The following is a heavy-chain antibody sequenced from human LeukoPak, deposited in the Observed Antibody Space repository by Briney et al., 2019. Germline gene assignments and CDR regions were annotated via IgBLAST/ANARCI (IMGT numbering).Heavy chain of an antibody. CDR1: GGSLRDYY. J-gene: IGHJ4*02. CDR3: ARGPDTAMVPPYYFDY. CDR2: VNYSGRT. V-gene: IGHV4-34*01. Sequence: PSETLSLTCGVYGGSLRDYYWTWIRQSPEKGLEWIGEVNYSGRTNYNPSLKSRVTISVDTSKNQFSLKLSSVTAADTAVYYCARGPDTAMVPPYYFDYWGQGTLVTVSS. D-gene: IGHD5-18*01.